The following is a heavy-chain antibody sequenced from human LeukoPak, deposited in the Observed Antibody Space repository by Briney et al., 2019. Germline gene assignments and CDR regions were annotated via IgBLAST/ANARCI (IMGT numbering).Heavy chain of an antibody. CDR3: ARENERYYYDSSGYGY. V-gene: IGHV1-18*04. J-gene: IGHJ4*02. Sequence: ASVKVSCKASGYTFTGYYMHWVRQAPGQGLEWMGWISAYNGNTNYAQKLQGRVTMTTDTSTSTAYMELRSLRSDVTAVYYCARENERYYYDSSGYGYWGQGTLVTVSS. CDR2: ISAYNGNT. D-gene: IGHD3-22*01. CDR1: GYTFTGYY.